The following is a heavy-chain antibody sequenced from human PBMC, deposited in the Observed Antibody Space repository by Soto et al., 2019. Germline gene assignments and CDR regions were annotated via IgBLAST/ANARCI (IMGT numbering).Heavy chain of an antibody. CDR2: INHSGST. CDR3: ARDSLLYCSGGSCPDY. V-gene: IGHV4-34*01. J-gene: IGHJ4*02. D-gene: IGHD2-15*01. Sequence: SETLSLTCAVYGGSFSGYYWSWIRQPPGKGLEWIGEINHSGSTNYNPSLKSRVTISVDTSKNQFSLKLSSVTAADTAVYYCARDSLLYCSGGSCPDYWGQGTLVTVSS. CDR1: GGSFSGYY.